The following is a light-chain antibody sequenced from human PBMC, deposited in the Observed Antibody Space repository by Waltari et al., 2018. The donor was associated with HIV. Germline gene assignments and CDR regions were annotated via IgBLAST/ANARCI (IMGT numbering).Light chain of an antibody. Sequence: EIVMTQSPATLSVSTGERATLSCRTSQNVSSNLAWYQQKPGQAPRLLIYGASTRATDIPARFSGSGSGTEFTLTISSLQSEDFAVYYCQQYNNWPVQYTFGQGTKLEIK. CDR2: GAS. V-gene: IGKV3-15*01. CDR1: QNVSSN. CDR3: QQYNNWPVQYT. J-gene: IGKJ2*01.